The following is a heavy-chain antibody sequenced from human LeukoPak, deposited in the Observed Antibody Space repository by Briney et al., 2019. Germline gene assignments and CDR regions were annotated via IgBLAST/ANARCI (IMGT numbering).Heavy chain of an antibody. J-gene: IGHJ4*02. CDR3: ARVFSSGWYGGYYFDY. CDR2: IKQDGSEK. D-gene: IGHD6-19*01. CDR1: GFTFSSYW. V-gene: IGHV3-7*01. Sequence: GGSLRLSCAASGFTFSSYWMSWVRQAPGKGLEWVANIKQDGSEKYYVDSVKGRFTISRDNAKNSLYLQMNSPRAEDTAVYYCARVFSSGWYGGYYFDYWGQGTLVTVSS.